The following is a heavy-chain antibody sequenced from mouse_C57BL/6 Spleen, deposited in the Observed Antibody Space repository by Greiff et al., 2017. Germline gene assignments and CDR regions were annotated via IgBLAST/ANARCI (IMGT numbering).Heavy chain of an antibody. Sequence: EVKLLESEGGLVQPGSSMKLSCTASGFTFSDYYMAWVRQVPEKGLEWVANINYDGSSTYYLDSLKSRFIISRDNAKNILYLQMSSLKSEDTATYYCAREVYYYGSLDVWGKGTTLTVSS. V-gene: IGHV5-16*01. CDR1: GFTFSDYY. D-gene: IGHD1-1*01. CDR2: INYDGSST. CDR3: AREVYYYGSLDV. J-gene: IGHJ2*01.